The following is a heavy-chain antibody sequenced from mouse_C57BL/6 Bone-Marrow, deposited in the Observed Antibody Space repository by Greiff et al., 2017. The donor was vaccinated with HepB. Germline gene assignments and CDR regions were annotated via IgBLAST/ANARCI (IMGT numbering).Heavy chain of an antibody. Sequence: QVHVKQSGPELVKPGASVKISCKASGYAFSSSWMHWVKQRPGKGLEWIGRIYPGDGDTNYNGKIKGKATLTADKSSSTAYMRLSSLTSEDSAVYCCARSGYDGSSRHWYFDVWGTGTTVTVSS. CDR2: IYPGDGDT. CDR3: ARSGYDGSSRHWYFDV. D-gene: IGHD1-1*01. J-gene: IGHJ1*03. V-gene: IGHV1-82*01. CDR1: GYAFSSSW.